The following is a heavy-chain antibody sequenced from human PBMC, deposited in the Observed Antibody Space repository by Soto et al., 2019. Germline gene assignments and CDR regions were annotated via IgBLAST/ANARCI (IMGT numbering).Heavy chain of an antibody. CDR2: ISYDGSNK. CDR1: GFTFSSYG. D-gene: IGHD3-10*01. CDR3: AKDHHKLRGVIGPCIFGP. Sequence: PGGSLRLSCAASGFTFSSYGMHWVRQAPGKGLEWVAVISYDGSNKYYADSVKGRFTISRDNSKNTLYLQMNSLRAEDTAVYYCAKDHHKLRGVIGPCIFGPWGQGTLVTVSS. J-gene: IGHJ5*02. V-gene: IGHV3-30*18.